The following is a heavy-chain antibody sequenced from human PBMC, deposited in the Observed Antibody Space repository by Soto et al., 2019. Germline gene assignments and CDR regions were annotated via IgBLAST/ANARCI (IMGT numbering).Heavy chain of an antibody. Sequence: GGSLRLSCAGSGFTFSNYSMNWVRQAPGKGLEWVSSIDSNYKYYADSVKGRFTISRDNAQNSLYLQMNSLRSEDTAVYYCASRYLLPSIRDHTEPGLPQPRIGLYYWGQGTLVTVSS. J-gene: IGHJ4*02. CDR3: ASRYLLPSIRDHTEPGLPQPRIGLYY. V-gene: IGHV3-21*04. CDR1: GFTFSNYS. D-gene: IGHD1-1*01. CDR2: IDSNYK.